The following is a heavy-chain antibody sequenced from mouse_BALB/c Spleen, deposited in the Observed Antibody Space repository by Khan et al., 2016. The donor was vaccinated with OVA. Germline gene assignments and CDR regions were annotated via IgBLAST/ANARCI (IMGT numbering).Heavy chain of an antibody. D-gene: IGHD2-1*01. V-gene: IGHV14-3*02. Sequence: EVQLQESGAELVKPGASVKLSCSASGFNIKDTYIHWMKQRPEQGLEWIGRIDPPNDDSKYGPKFQAKATLTADTSSNTAYLQLSSLTSDDTAVYYCATLYGNPFVFWGQGTLVSVSA. CDR1: GFNIKDTY. CDR3: ATLYGNPFVF. CDR2: IDPPNDDS. J-gene: IGHJ3*01.